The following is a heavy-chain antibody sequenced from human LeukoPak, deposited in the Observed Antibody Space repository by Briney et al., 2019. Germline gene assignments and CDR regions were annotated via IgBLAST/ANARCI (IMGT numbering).Heavy chain of an antibody. CDR1: GFTFSTDS. Sequence: GGSLRLSCLASGFTFSTDSINWVRQAPGKGLEWVSSISGSGSDIHYADSVKGRFTISRDNAKNSLSLEMNNLRAEDTAVYYCARAAYSSTWYSRYFDLWGRGTLVTVSS. V-gene: IGHV3-21*01. D-gene: IGHD6-13*01. CDR3: ARAAYSSTWYSRYFDL. CDR2: ISGSGSDI. J-gene: IGHJ2*01.